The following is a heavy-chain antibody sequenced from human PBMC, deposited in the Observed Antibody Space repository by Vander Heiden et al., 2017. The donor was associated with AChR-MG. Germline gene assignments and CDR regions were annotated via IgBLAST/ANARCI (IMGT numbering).Heavy chain of an antibody. J-gene: IGHJ4*02. CDR1: GGTFSRYG. D-gene: IGHD2-21*01. CDR2: IIPIFGTA. CDR3: AREWSGLLRGGELDY. V-gene: IGHV1-69*01. Sequence: QVQLVQSGAEVKKPGSSVKVSCKASGGTFSRYGISWVRQAPVQGVEWMGGIIPIFGTANYAQRFQGRVTITADESTITAYMELSSLRSEDTAVYYCAREWSGLLRGGELDYWGQGTLVTVSS.